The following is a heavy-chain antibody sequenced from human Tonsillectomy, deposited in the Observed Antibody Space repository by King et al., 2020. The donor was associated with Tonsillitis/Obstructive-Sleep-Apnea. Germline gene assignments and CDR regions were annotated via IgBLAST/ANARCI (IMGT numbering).Heavy chain of an antibody. D-gene: IGHD3-16*01. CDR2: ISGSGDNK. V-gene: IGHV3-23*04. Sequence: VQLVESGGGLVQPGGSLRLSCAASGFTFSSYAMNWVRQAPGKGLEWVSTISGSGDNKYYAGSVKGRFTVSRDNSKNTLYLQMSSLRAEDTAVYYCAKVMGGPVAVNPDYFDYWGQGTLVTVSS. CDR3: AKVMGGPVAVNPDYFDY. CDR1: GFTFSSYA. J-gene: IGHJ4*02.